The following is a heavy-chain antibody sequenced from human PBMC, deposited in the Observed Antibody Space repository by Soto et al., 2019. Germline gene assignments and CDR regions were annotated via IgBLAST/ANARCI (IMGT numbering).Heavy chain of an antibody. J-gene: IGHJ4*02. CDR1: GYTFTTYD. D-gene: IGHD7-27*01. CDR3: ARGPPSWGFDL. CDR2: MSPKAGNT. Sequence: QVQLVQSGAEVKKPGASVKVSCKASGYTFTTYDINWVRQATGQGLEWIGWMSPKAGNTGYAQNFQGRVTRTRNPSISTAYMDLSSLTSEDTAVYYSARGPPSWGFDLLGQGTLVPVSS. V-gene: IGHV1-8*01.